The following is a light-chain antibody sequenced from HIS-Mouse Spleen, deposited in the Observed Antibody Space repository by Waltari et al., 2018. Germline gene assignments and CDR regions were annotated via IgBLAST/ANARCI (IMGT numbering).Light chain of an antibody. CDR3: QVWDSSSDHVV. Sequence: SYVLTQPPSVSVAPGKTARITCGGNNIGSKSVHWYQQKPGQAPVLVVYDDSDRPSGIPGRFSGSSSGNTATLTISSVEAGDEADYYCQVWDSSSDHVVFGGGTKLTVL. V-gene: IGLV3-21*03. J-gene: IGLJ2*01. CDR2: DDS. CDR1: NIGSKS.